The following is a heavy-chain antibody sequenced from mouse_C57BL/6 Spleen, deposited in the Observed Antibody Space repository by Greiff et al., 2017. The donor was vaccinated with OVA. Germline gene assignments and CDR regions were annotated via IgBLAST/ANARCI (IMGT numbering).Heavy chain of an antibody. V-gene: IGHV10-3*01. CDR2: IRSKSSNYAT. CDR1: GFTFNTYA. CDR3: VRGIGKGTTVVRAMDY. D-gene: IGHD1-1*01. J-gene: IGHJ4*01. Sequence: EVHLVESGGGLVQPKGSLKLSCAASGFTFNTYAMHWVRQAPGKGLEWVARIRSKSSNYATYYADSVKERFTISRADSQSMLYLQMNNLKTEDTAMYYCVRGIGKGTTVVRAMDYWGQGTSVTVSS.